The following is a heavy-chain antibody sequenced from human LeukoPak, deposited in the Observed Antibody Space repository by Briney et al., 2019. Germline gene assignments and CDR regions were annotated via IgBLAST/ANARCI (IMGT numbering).Heavy chain of an antibody. J-gene: IGHJ4*02. CDR2: INHRGST. D-gene: IGHD2-21*02. CDR3: TRGKPETVFDS. Sequence: SETLSLTCTVYGGSFSNYCWTWIRQPPGKGLEWIGEINHRGSTNYNPSLKSRVTMSVDTSKDQFSLKLTSVTAADAAVYYCTRGKPETVFDSWGQGTLVTVSS. V-gene: IGHV4-34*01. CDR1: GGSFSNYC.